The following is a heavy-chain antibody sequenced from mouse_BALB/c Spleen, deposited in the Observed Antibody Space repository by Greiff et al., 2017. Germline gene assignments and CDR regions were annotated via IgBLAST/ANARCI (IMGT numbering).Heavy chain of an antibody. CDR3: TRERGAYGYDDYYAMDY. CDR1: GYTSTDYE. Sequence: QVQLQQSGAELVRPGASVTLSCKASGYTSTDYEMHWVKQTPVHGLEWIGAIDPETGGTAYNQKFKGKATLTADKSSRTAYMELRSLTSEDSAVYYCTRERGAYGYDDYYAMDYWGQGTSVTVSS. J-gene: IGHJ4*01. CDR2: IDPETGGT. D-gene: IGHD2-2*01. V-gene: IGHV1-15*01.